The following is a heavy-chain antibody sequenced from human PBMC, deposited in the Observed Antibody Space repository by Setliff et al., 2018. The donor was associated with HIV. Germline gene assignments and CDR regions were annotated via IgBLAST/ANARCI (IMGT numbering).Heavy chain of an antibody. V-gene: IGHV1-3*01. Sequence: RASVKVSCKASGYIFTNYAMNWVRQAPGQRLEWMGWINAGNGNTKYSQRFQGRVTITRDTSASTAYMELSSLRSEDTAVYYCARERATGKPPLLNWYFDLWGRGTLVTVSS. CDR1: GYIFTNYA. D-gene: IGHD1-1*01. CDR3: ARERATGKPPLLNWYFDL. J-gene: IGHJ2*01. CDR2: INAGNGNT.